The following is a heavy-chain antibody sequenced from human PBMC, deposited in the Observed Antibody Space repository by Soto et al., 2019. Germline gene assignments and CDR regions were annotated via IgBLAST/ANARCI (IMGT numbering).Heavy chain of an antibody. V-gene: IGHV4-34*01. CDR3: LSARFDY. CDR2: INHSGST. CDR1: GGSFNSNY. J-gene: IGHJ4*02. D-gene: IGHD6-19*01. Sequence: QVRLQQWGAQLLKPSETLSLTCAVSGGSFNSNYWTWVRQPPGKGREGMGEINHSGSTNYNASLMGRGTISVDTSKNQFSLMLSSVTAADTAVDYCLSARFDYWGQGTLVTVSS.